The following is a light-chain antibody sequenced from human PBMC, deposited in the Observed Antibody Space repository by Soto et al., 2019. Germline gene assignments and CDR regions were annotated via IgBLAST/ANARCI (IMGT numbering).Light chain of an antibody. Sequence: IQLTQSPSSLSASVGDRVTITCRASQGISSYLAWYQQKPGKAPKLLIYAASTLRSGVPSRFSGSGSGTDFTLTISSLQPEDSATYYCQQLNDYPITFGQGTRLEIK. V-gene: IGKV1-9*01. CDR2: AAS. CDR3: QQLNDYPIT. CDR1: QGISSY. J-gene: IGKJ5*01.